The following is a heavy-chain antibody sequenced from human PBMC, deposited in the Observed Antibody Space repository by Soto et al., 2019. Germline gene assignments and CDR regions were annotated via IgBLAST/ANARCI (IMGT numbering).Heavy chain of an antibody. V-gene: IGHV4-34*01. CDR2: INHSGST. D-gene: IGHD4-4*01. CDR1: GGSFSGYY. J-gene: IGHJ4*02. CDR3: ARAGQYDFDY. Sequence: HVQLQQWGAGLLKPSETLSLTCAVYGGSFSGYYWSWIRQPPGKGLEWIGEINHSGSTNYNPSLKSRGTMSVDTSKNQFSLKLSSVTAADTAVYYCARAGQYDFDYCGQGTLVTVSS.